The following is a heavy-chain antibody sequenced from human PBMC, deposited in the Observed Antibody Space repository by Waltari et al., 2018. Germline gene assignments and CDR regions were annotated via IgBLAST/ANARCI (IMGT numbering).Heavy chain of an antibody. CDR1: GFTVSSTY. CDR2: IYSGGST. D-gene: IGHD3-10*01. Sequence: EVQLVESGGGLIQPGGSLRLSCAASGFTVSSTYMSWVRQAPGKGLEWVSVIYSGGSTYYADSVKGRFTIPRDNSKNTLYLQMNSLRAEDTAVYYCARVTGGVLLWFGEDNWYFDLWGRGTLVTVSS. CDR3: ARVTGGVLLWFGEDNWYFDL. J-gene: IGHJ2*01. V-gene: IGHV3-53*01.